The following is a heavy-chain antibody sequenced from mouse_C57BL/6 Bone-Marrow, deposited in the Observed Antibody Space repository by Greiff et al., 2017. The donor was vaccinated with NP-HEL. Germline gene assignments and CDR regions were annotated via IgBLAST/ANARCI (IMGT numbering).Heavy chain of an antibody. V-gene: IGHV5-6*01. CDR3: AREGWLLPSFAY. D-gene: IGHD2-3*01. J-gene: IGHJ3*01. CDR1: GFTFSSYG. Sequence: EVQLVESGGDLVKPGGSLKLSCAASGFTFSSYGMSWVRQTPDKRLEWVATISSGGSYTYYPDSVKGRFTISRDNAKNTLCLQMSSLKSEDTAMYYCAREGWLLPSFAYWGQGTLVTVSA. CDR2: ISSGGSYT.